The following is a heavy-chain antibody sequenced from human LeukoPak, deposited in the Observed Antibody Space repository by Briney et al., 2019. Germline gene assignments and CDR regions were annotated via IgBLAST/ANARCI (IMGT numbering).Heavy chain of an antibody. CDR2: ISSSGSTI. J-gene: IGHJ4*02. V-gene: IGHV3-11*01. CDR1: GFTFSDYD. CDR3: ARSDFWSGYFDY. Sequence: GGSLRLSCAASGFTFSDYDMSWIRQAQGKGLEWVSYISSSGSTIYYADSVKGRFTISRDNAKNSLYLQMNSLRAEDTAVYYCARSDFWSGYFDYWGQGTLVTVSS. D-gene: IGHD3-3*01.